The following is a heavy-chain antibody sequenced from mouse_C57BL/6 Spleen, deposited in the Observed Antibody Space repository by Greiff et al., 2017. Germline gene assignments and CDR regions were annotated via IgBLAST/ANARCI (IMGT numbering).Heavy chain of an antibody. CDR1: GYTFTNYW. Sequence: QVQLKQSGAELVRPGTSVKMSCKASGYTFTNYWIGWAKQRPGHGLEWIGDIYPGGGYTNYNEKFKGKATLTADKSSSTAYMQFSSLTSEDSAIYYCARSGTEGGYYFDYWGQGTTLTVSS. J-gene: IGHJ2*01. V-gene: IGHV1-63*01. D-gene: IGHD4-1*01. CDR2: IYPGGGYT. CDR3: ARSGTEGGYYFDY.